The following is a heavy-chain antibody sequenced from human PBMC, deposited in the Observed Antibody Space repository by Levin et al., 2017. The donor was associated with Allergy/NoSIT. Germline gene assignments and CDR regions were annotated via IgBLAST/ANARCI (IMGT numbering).Heavy chain of an antibody. D-gene: IGHD3-22*01. J-gene: IGHJ4*02. CDR1: GFTFSSYA. CDR2: ISYDGSNK. CDR3: ARGSTYYYDSSFDY. Sequence: GGSLRLSCAASGFTFSSYAMHWVRQAPGKGLEWVAVISYDGSNKYYADSVKGRFTISRDNSKNTLYLQMNSLRAEDTAVYYCARGSTYYYDSSFDYWGQGTLVTVSS. V-gene: IGHV3-30*04.